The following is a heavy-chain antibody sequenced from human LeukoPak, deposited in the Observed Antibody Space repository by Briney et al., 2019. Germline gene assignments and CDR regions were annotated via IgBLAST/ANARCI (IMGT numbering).Heavy chain of an antibody. CDR1: GFTVSSTY. J-gene: IGHJ4*02. D-gene: IGHD3-9*01. CDR3: ARRLLTGYYEF. CDR2: FYSADTT. Sequence: GGSLRLSCAASGFTVSSTYMSWVRQAPGKGLERVSVFYSADTTYYANSVKGRFTISRDNSKNMLYLQMNSLRAEDTAVYYCARRLLTGYYEFWGQGTLVTVSS. V-gene: IGHV3-66*01.